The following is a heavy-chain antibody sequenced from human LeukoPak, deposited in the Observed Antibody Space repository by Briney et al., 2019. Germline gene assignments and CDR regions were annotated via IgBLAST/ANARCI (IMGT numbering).Heavy chain of an antibody. CDR2: IYYSGST. CDR1: GGSISSSSYY. J-gene: IGHJ4*02. D-gene: IGHD2-15*01. Sequence: SETLSLTCTVSGGSISSSSYYWGWIRQPPGMDLEWIGNIYYSGSTYYKPSLKSRVTISVDTSKKQFSLKLSSVTAADTAVYYCARRCSGGSCFDYWGQGTLVTVSS. V-gene: IGHV4-39*01. CDR3: ARRCSGGSCFDY.